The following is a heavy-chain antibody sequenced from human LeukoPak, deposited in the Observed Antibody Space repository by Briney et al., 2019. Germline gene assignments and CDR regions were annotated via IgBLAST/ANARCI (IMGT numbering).Heavy chain of an antibody. CDR3: ARGHIAAADSNWFDP. CDR2: IYHRGST. D-gene: IGHD6-13*01. J-gene: IGHJ5*02. V-gene: IGHV4-30-2*01. CDR1: GGSISSGGYY. Sequence: SQTLSLTCTVSGGSISSGGYYWSWIRQPPGKGLEWIGYIYHRGSTYYNPSLKSRVTISVDRSKNQFSLKLSSVTAADTAVYYCARGHIAAADSNWFDPWGQGTLVTVSS.